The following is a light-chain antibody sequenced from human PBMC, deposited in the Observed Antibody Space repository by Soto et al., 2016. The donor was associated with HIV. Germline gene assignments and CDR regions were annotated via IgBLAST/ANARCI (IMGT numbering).Light chain of an antibody. CDR3: QQYNTYGIT. V-gene: IGKV1-5*03. Sequence: DIQMTQSPSSVSASVGDRVTMTCRASQSISAWLAWYQKKPGKAPKLLIYKASTLESGVPSTFSGSGSGTEFTLTISSLQPDDFATYYCQQYNTYGITFGGGTKVEMK. CDR2: KAS. CDR1: QSISAW. J-gene: IGKJ4*01.